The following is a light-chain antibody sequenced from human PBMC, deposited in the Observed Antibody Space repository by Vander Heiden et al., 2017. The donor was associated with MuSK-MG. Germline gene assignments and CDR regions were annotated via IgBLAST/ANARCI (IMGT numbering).Light chain of an antibody. J-gene: IGKJ1*01. CDR3: QQYDSTPQT. V-gene: IGKV4-1*01. Sequence: DIVITESPDSPAFFPGEGATINCRSSQSLLYSSNYKNYLAWYQQKLGQPPKLLIYWASTRESGVPDRFSGSGSGTDFTLTISSLQAEDVAVYYCQQYDSTPQTFGQGTKVEIK. CDR2: WAS. CDR1: QSLLYSSNYKNY.